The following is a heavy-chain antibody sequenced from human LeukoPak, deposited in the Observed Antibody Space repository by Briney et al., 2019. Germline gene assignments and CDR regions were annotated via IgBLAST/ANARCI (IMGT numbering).Heavy chain of an antibody. J-gene: IGHJ4*02. CDR2: FDPEDGET. Sequence: ASVKVSCKVSGYTLTELSMHWVRQAPGKGLEWMGGFDPEDGETIYAQKFQGRVTMTEDTSTDTAYVELSSLRSEDTAVYYCATDLVGYYDSSGYLQDYWGQGTLVTVSS. D-gene: IGHD3-22*01. CDR1: GYTLTELS. V-gene: IGHV1-24*01. CDR3: ATDLVGYYDSSGYLQDY.